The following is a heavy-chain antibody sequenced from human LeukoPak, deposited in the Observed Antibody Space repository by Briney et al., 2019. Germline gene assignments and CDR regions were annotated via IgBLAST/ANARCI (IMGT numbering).Heavy chain of an antibody. J-gene: IGHJ4*02. CDR3: ARGRRYSSGSTKFDY. CDR2: INHSGST. D-gene: IGHD6-19*01. CDR1: GGSFSGYY. Sequence: SETLSLTCAVYGGSFSGYYWSWIRQPPGKGLEWIGEINHSGSTNYNPSLKSRVTISVDTSKNQFSLKLSSVTAADTAVYYCARGRRYSSGSTKFDYWGQGTLVTVSS. V-gene: IGHV4-34*01.